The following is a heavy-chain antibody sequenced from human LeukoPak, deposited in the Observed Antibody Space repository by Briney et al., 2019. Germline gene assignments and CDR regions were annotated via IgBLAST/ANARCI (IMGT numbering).Heavy chain of an antibody. CDR2: INPNSGGT. CDR3: AVPYGSGGQTWCYFDY. J-gene: IGHJ4*02. D-gene: IGHD3-10*01. CDR1: GYTFTGDY. Sequence: ASVKVSCKASGYTFTGDYMHWVRQAPGQGLEWMGWINPNSGGTNYARKFQGRVTMTRDTSISTAYMELSRLRSDDTAVYYCAVPYGSGGQTWCYFDYWGQGTLVTVSS. V-gene: IGHV1-2*02.